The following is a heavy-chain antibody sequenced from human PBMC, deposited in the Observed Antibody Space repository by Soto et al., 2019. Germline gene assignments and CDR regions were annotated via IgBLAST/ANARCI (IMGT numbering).Heavy chain of an antibody. Sequence: SETLSLTCTVSGVSINTFYWSWVRQPAGKGLEWIGRIFSSGSTSFNPSLESRVDMSVDTYKNHFSLNLSSVTAADMAVYYCAREGSYSAYNFAHGIQLWSFDFWGQGALVTVSS. V-gene: IGHV4-4*07. CDR2: IFSSGST. D-gene: IGHD5-12*01. CDR3: AREGSYSAYNFAHGIQLWSFDF. J-gene: IGHJ4*02. CDR1: GVSINTFY.